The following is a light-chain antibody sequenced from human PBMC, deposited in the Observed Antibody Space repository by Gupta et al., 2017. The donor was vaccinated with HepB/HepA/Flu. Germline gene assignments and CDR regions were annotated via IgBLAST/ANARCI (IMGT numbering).Light chain of an antibody. CDR3: GTWDSSLSAGV. CDR1: SSNIGNNY. CDR2: ENN. J-gene: IGLJ3*02. Sequence: QSVLTQPPSVSAAPGQKDTISCSGSSSNIGNNYVSWYQQLPGTAPKLLIYENNKRPSGIPDRVSGSKSGTSATLVITGLQTGDEADYYCGTWDSSLSAGVFGGGTKLTVL. V-gene: IGLV1-51*02.